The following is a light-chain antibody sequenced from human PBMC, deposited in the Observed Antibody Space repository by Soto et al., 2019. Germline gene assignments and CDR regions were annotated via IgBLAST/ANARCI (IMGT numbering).Light chain of an antibody. CDR1: QSISSY. CDR2: AAS. V-gene: IGKV1-39*01. Sequence: DIQMTQKPSSLSASVGDRVTITCRASQSISSYLNWYQQKPGKAPKLLIYAASSLQSGVPSRFSGSGSGTDFTLTISSLQPEDFATYYCQQSYSTPWTFGHVSKVAIK. CDR3: QQSYSTPWT. J-gene: IGKJ1*01.